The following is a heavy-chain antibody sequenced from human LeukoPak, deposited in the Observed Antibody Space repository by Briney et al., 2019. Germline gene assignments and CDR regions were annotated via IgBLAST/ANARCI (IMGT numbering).Heavy chain of an antibody. Sequence: PSQTLSLTCTVSGGSISSGGYYWSWIRQHPGKGLEWIGYIYYSGSTNYNPSLKSRVTISVDTSTNQCSLKLSSVTAADTAVYYCARHFHGGSTSGLPQTASLYYYYYGLDVWGQGTTVTVSS. D-gene: IGHD2-2*01. CDR2: IYYSGST. CDR3: ARHFHGGSTSGLPQTASLYYYYYGLDV. CDR1: GGSISSGGYY. V-gene: IGHV4-31*03. J-gene: IGHJ6*02.